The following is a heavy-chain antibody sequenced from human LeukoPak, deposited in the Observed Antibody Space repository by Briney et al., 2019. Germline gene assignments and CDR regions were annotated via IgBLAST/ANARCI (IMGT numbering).Heavy chain of an antibody. CDR1: GFTFSSYA. Sequence: GRSLRLSCAASGFTFSSYAMHWVRQAPGKGLEWVAVISYDGSNKYYADSVKGRFTISRDNSKNTLYLQMNSLRAEDTAVYYCAKDWSTTVTYYYFDYWGQGTLVTVSS. V-gene: IGHV3-30*04. CDR3: AKDWSTTVTYYYFDY. J-gene: IGHJ4*02. D-gene: IGHD4-17*01. CDR2: ISYDGSNK.